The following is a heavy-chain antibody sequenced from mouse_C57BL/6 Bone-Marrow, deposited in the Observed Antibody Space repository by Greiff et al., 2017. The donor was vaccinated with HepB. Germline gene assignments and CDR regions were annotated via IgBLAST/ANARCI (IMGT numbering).Heavy chain of an antibody. CDR2: INYDGSST. D-gene: IGHD1-1*01. Sequence: EVKLVESEGGLVQPGSSMKLSCTASGFTFSDYYMAWVRQVPEKGLEWVANINYDGSSTYYLDSLKSRFILSRDNAKNILYLQMSSLKSEDTATYYCARAYYYGFDYWGQGTTLTVSS. J-gene: IGHJ2*01. CDR1: GFTFSDYY. V-gene: IGHV5-16*01. CDR3: ARAYYYGFDY.